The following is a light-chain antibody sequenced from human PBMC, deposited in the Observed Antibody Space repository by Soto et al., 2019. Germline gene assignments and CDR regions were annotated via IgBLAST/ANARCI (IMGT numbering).Light chain of an antibody. Sequence: DIQMTQSPSTLSASVGDRVTITCRASQSISNFLAWVQRRPGKAPKLLIYRASGLERGVPSRDIGGGSGTEFTLPISSLPPDDFATYFCQNFSTYPITFGGGTKVEIK. CDR3: QNFSTYPIT. CDR1: QSISNF. J-gene: IGKJ4*01. V-gene: IGKV1-5*03. CDR2: RAS.